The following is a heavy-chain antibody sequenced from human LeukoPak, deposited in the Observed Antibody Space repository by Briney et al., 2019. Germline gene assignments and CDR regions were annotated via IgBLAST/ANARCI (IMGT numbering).Heavy chain of an antibody. CDR3: AKLCDWNSLDY. V-gene: IGHV3-9*01. J-gene: IGHJ4*02. CDR1: GFKIADYA. D-gene: IGHD1-7*01. CDR2: ISWNSGTM. Sequence: GGSLRLSCVASGFKIADYAMHWVRQTPGKGLEWVSGISWNSGTMDYADSLRGRFTISRDNAKNSLYLQMSNLKTEDTALYYCAKLCDWNSLDYWGQGTLVTVSS.